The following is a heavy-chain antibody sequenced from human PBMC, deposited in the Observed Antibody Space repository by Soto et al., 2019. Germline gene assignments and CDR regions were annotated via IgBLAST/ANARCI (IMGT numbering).Heavy chain of an antibody. CDR1: GFTFSSYG. D-gene: IGHD3-9*01. Sequence: GGSLRLSCAASGFTFSSYGMHWVRQAPGKGLEWVAVIWYDGSNKYYADSVKGRFTISRDNSKNTLYLQMNSLRAEDTAVYYCARDGEKDDIYNYDILTGYYGSDHDAFDIWGQGTMVTVSS. V-gene: IGHV3-33*01. CDR3: ARDGEKDDIYNYDILTGYYGSDHDAFDI. J-gene: IGHJ3*02. CDR2: IWYDGSNK.